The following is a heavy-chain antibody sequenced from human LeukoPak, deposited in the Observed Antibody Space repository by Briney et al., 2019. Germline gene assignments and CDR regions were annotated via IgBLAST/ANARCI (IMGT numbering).Heavy chain of an antibody. Sequence: GGSLRLSCAASGFTFRSYAMHWVRQAPGKGLEWVAVLSYVGSNKYYADSVQGRFTISRGNAENSLFLQMNSLRVGDTAVYYCAREWQGGIAAAGTRIEGDYWGQGTLVAVSS. V-gene: IGHV3-30*07. CDR3: AREWQGGIAAAGTRIEGDY. CDR1: GFTFRSYA. D-gene: IGHD6-13*01. J-gene: IGHJ4*02. CDR2: LSYVGSNK.